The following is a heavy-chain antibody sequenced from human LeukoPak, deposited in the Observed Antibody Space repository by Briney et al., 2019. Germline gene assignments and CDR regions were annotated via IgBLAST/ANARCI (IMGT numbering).Heavy chain of an antibody. CDR3: ARVGRVSIYPSYMDV. V-gene: IGHV3-30*04. J-gene: IGHJ6*03. CDR2: ISDDGRDT. CDR1: GFTFSTFP. Sequence: PGTSLRLSREASGFTFSTFPMHWVRQTPDKRLEWVAVISDDGRDTYYADSVKGRFTISRDNSKNTLYLQMNSLSPEDTAVVYCARVGRVSIYPSYMDVWGKGTTVTVSS. D-gene: IGHD6-6*01.